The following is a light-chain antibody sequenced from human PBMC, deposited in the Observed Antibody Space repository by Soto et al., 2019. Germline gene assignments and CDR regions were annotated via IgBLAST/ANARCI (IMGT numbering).Light chain of an antibody. V-gene: IGKV1-5*01. Sequence: DVKMTKSLSTLSAYIGDRVSITCRASQSISKWLAWHQQKPGKAPKLLIYDASTLQSGVPPRFSGSGSGTEFTLTIRSLQPDDIATYYCQQYSSYSAWTFGEGTK. CDR2: DAS. J-gene: IGKJ1*01. CDR3: QQYSSYSAWT. CDR1: QSISKW.